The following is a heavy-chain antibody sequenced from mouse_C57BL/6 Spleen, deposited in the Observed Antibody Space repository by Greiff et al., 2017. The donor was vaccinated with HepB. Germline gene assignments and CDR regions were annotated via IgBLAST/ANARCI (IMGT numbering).Heavy chain of an antibody. Sequence: VMLVESGAELVRPGASVKLSCKASGYTFTDYYINWVKQRPGQGLEWIARIYPGSGNTYYNEKFKGKATLTAEKSSSTAYMQLSSLTSEDSAVYFCARGDYGAYAMDYWGQGTSVTVSS. CDR3: ARGDYGAYAMDY. CDR1: GYTFTDYY. D-gene: IGHD1-1*01. V-gene: IGHV1-76*01. CDR2: IYPGSGNT. J-gene: IGHJ4*01.